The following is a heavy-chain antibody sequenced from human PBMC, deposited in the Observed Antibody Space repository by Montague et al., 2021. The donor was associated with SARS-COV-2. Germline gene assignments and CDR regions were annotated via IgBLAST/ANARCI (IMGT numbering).Heavy chain of an antibody. CDR3: ARSRANVPSRPGFDY. CDR2: MYYTGHT. J-gene: IGHJ4*02. CDR1: GASVASGNFY. V-gene: IGHV4-61*01. Sequence: SETLSLTCTVSGASVASGNFYWSWIRQPPGKGLEWIGYMYYTGHTNYNPSLESRVTMPVDPSKNQFSLTLTSVTAADTAVYYCARSRANVPSRPGFDYWGQGARVTASS. D-gene: IGHD6-6*01.